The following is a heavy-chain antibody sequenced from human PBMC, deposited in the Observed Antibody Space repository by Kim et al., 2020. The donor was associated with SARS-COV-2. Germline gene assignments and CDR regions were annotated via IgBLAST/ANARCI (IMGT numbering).Heavy chain of an antibody. CDR3: ARDGGKFEIDY. V-gene: IGHV4-39*07. Sequence: SETLSLTCTVSGDSIRSNNHYWGWVRQSPGKGLEWIGSVHHGGTTYYNPSLKSRVTVSVDTSKNQYSLKLTSVTAADTAVYYCARDGGKFEIDYWGQGALGTVSS. J-gene: IGHJ4*02. CDR2: VHHGGTT. D-gene: IGHD3-16*01. CDR1: GDSIRSNNHY.